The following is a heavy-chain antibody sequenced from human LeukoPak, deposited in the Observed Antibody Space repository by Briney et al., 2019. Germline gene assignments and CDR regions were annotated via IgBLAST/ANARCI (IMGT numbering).Heavy chain of an antibody. CDR3: ARDRCSGGSCYYDY. Sequence: ASVKVSRKASGYPFNNYDINWVRQATGQGLEWMGWMNPHSGKTGYAQNFQGRVTMTEDTSTDTAYMELSSLRSEDTAVYYCARDRCSGGSCYYDYWGQGTLVTVSS. J-gene: IGHJ4*02. D-gene: IGHD2-15*01. CDR1: GYPFNNYD. V-gene: IGHV1-8*01. CDR2: MNPHSGKT.